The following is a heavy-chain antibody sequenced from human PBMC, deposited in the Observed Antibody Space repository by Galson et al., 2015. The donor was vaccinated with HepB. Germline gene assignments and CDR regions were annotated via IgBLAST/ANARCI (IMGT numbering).Heavy chain of an antibody. CDR2: ISWDSGST. D-gene: IGHD5-12*01. CDR1: GLTFDDYT. V-gene: IGHV3-43*01. CDR3: AKEQATGYYYGMDV. Sequence: SLRLSCAASGLTFDDYTMHWVRQAPGKGLEWVSLISWDSGSTYYADSVKGRFTISRDNSKNSLYLQMNSLRTEDTALYYCAKEQATGYYYGMDVWGQGTTVTVSS. J-gene: IGHJ6*02.